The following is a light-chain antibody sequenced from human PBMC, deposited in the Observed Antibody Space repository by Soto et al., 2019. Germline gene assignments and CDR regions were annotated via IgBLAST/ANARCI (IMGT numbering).Light chain of an antibody. J-gene: IGKJ1*01. CDR3: QQYQSDTWT. CDR2: DAS. Sequence: DIQMTQSPSTLSASVGDRVTITCRASQSISSWLAWYQQKPGKAPKLLIYDASSLESGVPSRFSGSGSGTEFTLTISSLQPDDFATYYRQQYQSDTWTFGQGTKVDIK. V-gene: IGKV1-5*01. CDR1: QSISSW.